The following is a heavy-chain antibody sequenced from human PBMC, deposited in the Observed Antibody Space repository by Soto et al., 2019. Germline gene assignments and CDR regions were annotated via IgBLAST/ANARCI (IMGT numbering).Heavy chain of an antibody. CDR3: ARGGDYDFWSGYYWAMDV. Sequence: ASVKVSCKASGYTFTSYGISWVRQAPGQGLEWMGWISAYNGNTNYAQKLQGRVTMTTDTSTSTAYMELRSLRAEDTAVYYCARGGDYDFWSGYYWAMDVWGQGTTVTVSS. V-gene: IGHV1-18*01. J-gene: IGHJ6*02. CDR2: ISAYNGNT. CDR1: GYTFTSYG. D-gene: IGHD3-3*01.